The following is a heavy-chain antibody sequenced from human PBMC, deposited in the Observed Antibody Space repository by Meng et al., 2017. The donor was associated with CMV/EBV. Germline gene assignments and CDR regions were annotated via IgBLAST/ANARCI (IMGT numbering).Heavy chain of an antibody. CDR3: ARGPLGEYSNYDAP. V-gene: IGHV1-2*02. CDR1: GYTFTGYY. D-gene: IGHD4-11*01. CDR2: INPNSGGT. Sequence: GQLGAEAKKPGASVTVSCKASGYTFTGYYMHWVRQAPGQGLEWMGWINPNSGGTNYAQKFQGRVTMTRDTSISTAYMELSRPRSDDTAVYYCARGPLGEYSNYDAPWGQGTLVTVSS. J-gene: IGHJ5*02.